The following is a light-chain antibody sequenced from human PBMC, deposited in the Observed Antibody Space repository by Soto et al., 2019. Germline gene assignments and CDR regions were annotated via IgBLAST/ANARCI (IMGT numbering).Light chain of an antibody. CDR3: QQYGSSPLT. J-gene: IGKJ4*01. V-gene: IGKV3-20*01. CDR2: GAS. Sequence: EIVLTQSPGTLSLSPGERATLSCRASQSVSSNYLGWYQRKPGQAPRLLIYGASSMATGIPDRFSGGGSGTDFTLTISRLEPEDFAVYYCQQYGSSPLTFGGGTKVEIK. CDR1: QSVSSNY.